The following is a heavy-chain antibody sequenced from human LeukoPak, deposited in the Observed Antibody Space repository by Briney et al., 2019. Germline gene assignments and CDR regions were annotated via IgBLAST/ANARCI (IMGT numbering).Heavy chain of an antibody. J-gene: IGHJ4*02. CDR1: GFSFSGFG. Sequence: GGSLRLSCAASGFSFSGFGMHWVRQAPGKGLEWVSDISGGGDSTNYADSVKGRFTISRDNSKNTLYLQMNSLRAEDSAVYYCAKKGCTGNICYANYWGQGTLVTVSS. D-gene: IGHD2-2*01. CDR3: AKKGCTGNICYANY. V-gene: IGHV3-23*01. CDR2: ISGGGDST.